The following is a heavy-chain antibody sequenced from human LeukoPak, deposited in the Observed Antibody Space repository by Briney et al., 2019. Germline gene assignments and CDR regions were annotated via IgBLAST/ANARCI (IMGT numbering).Heavy chain of an antibody. D-gene: IGHD5-18*01. J-gene: IGHJ3*02. CDR1: GFTFSYYS. CDR3: AREGYSYGGLDAFDI. CDR2: ISSSSSTI. Sequence: GGSLRLSCAASGFTFSYYSMNWVRQAPGKGLEWVSYISSSSSTIKYADSVKGRFTISRDNAKNSLYLQMNSLRAEDTAVYYCAREGYSYGGLDAFDIWGQGTMVTVSS. V-gene: IGHV3-48*04.